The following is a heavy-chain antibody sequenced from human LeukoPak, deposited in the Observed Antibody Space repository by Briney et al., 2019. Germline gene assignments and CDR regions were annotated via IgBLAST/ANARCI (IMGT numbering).Heavy chain of an antibody. V-gene: IGHV3-23*01. CDR1: GFTFTSYS. D-gene: IGHD2-15*01. J-gene: IGHJ4*02. CDR3: ARAYCSGGSCYFDY. CDR2: ISGGGGST. Sequence: GGSLRLSCAASGFTFTSYSMNWVRQAPGKGLEWVSTISGGGGSTYYADSVKGRFTISRDNSKNTLYLQVNSLRAEDTAVYYCARAYCSGGSCYFDYWGQGTLVTVSS.